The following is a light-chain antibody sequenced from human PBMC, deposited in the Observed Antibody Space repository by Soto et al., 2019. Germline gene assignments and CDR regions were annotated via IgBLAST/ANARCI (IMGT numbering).Light chain of an antibody. CDR3: QQYGSSPT. CDR2: GAS. J-gene: IGKJ1*01. CDR1: QSVSSSY. V-gene: IGKV3-20*01. Sequence: EIVLTQSPGTLSLSPGERATLSCRAGQSVSSSYLAWYQQKPGQAPRLLIYGASSRATGIPDRLSGSGSGTDFTLTISRLEPEDFAVYYCQQYGSSPTFGQGTKVEIK.